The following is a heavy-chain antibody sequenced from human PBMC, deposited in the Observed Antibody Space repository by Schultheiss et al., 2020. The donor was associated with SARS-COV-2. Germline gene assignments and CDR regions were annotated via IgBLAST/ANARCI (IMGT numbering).Heavy chain of an antibody. CDR2: ISGSGGST. V-gene: IGHV3-23*01. CDR3: AKPGPTMTVLYYYYGMDV. D-gene: IGHD4-17*01. J-gene: IGHJ6*02. CDR1: GFTFSSYA. Sequence: GGSLRLSCAASGFTFSSYAINWVRQAPGKGLEWVSAISGSGGSTYYADSVKGRFTISRDNSKNTLYLQMNSLRAEDTAVYYCAKPGPTMTVLYYYYGMDVWGQGTTVTVSS.